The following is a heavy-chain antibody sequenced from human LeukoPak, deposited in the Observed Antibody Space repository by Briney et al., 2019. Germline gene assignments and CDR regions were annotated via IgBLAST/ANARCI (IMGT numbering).Heavy chain of an antibody. CDR3: ARGVDFYYYMDV. CDR2: IYTSGST. Sequence: PSETLSLTCTVSGGSISSYYWNWIRQPAGKGLEWIGRIYTSGSTNYNPSLKSRVTMSVDTSKKQFSLNLSSVTAADTAVYYSARGVDFYYYMDVWGKGTTVTVSS. D-gene: IGHD2-21*01. CDR1: GGSISSYY. V-gene: IGHV4-4*07. J-gene: IGHJ6*03.